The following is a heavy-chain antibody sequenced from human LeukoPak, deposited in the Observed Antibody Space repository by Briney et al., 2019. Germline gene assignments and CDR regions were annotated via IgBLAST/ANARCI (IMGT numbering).Heavy chain of an antibody. CDR3: ARESSWDSSGYWRDAFDI. V-gene: IGHV4-59*01. D-gene: IGHD3-22*01. CDR1: GGSISNFH. CDR2: IDYSGSA. J-gene: IGHJ3*02. Sequence: SETLSLTCTISGGSISNFHWSWVRQPPGKGLEWIGHIDYSGSASYNPSLESRVIISVDTSKNHFSLKLSSGTAADTAMYYCARESSWDSSGYWRDAFDIWSHGTMVVVSS.